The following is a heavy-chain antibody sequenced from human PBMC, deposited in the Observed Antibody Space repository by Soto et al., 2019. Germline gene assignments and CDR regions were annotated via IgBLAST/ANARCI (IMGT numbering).Heavy chain of an antibody. CDR3: ARARGGGFNSPYFDY. D-gene: IGHD3-16*01. Sequence: TSETLSLTCTVSGGSISSYYWSWIRQPPGKGLEWIGYIYYSGSTNYNPSLKSRVTISVDTSKNQFSLKLSSVTAADTAVYYCARARGGGFNSPYFDYWGQGTLVTVSS. CDR1: GGSISSYY. CDR2: IYYSGST. J-gene: IGHJ4*02. V-gene: IGHV4-59*01.